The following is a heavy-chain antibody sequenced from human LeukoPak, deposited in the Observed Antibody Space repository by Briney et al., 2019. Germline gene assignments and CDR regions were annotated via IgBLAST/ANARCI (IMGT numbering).Heavy chain of an antibody. CDR1: GGSISSYY. CDR2: IYYSGST. CDR3: ARGVLYDYYYYYMDV. V-gene: IGHV4-59*01. D-gene: IGHD3-3*01. J-gene: IGHJ6*03. Sequence: SETLSLTCTVSGGSISSYYWSWIRQPPGKGLEWIGYIYYSGSTNYNPSLKSRVTISVDTSKNQFSLKLSSVTAADTAVYYCARGVLYDYYYYYMDVWGKGTTVTVSS.